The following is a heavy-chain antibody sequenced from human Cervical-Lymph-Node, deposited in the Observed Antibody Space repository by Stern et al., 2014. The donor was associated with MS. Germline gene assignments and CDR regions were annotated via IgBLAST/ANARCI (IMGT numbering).Heavy chain of an antibody. CDR3: ARGLMITFGGNTVHGYHGLDV. J-gene: IGHJ6*02. CDR2: MNPNNGKT. D-gene: IGHD3-16*01. CDR1: GYTFTSYD. V-gene: IGHV1-8*01. Sequence: VQLVQSGAEVKKPGASVKVSCKTSGYTFTSYDVSWVRQATGQGLDWMGWMNPNNGKTAYATKFQGRVTMTRSTSINTAYMELSSLSSEDTAVYYCARGLMITFGGNTVHGYHGLDVWGQGTTVTVSS.